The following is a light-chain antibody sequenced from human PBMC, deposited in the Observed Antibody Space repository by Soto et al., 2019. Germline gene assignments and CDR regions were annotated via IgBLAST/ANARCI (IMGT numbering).Light chain of an antibody. CDR3: QQRTDWPLT. V-gene: IGKV3-11*01. CDR1: QSVSSY. J-gene: IGKJ5*01. Sequence: EIVLTQSPSTVSLSPGERATLSCRASQSVSSYLAWYQQKPGKAPRLLIYGASNRATGIPSRFSGSGSGTDFTLTISSLEAEYFAVYYCQQRTDWPLTFGPGTRLEIK. CDR2: GAS.